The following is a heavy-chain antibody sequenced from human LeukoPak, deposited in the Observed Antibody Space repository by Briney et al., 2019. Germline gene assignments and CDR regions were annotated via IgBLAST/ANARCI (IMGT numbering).Heavy chain of an antibody. CDR1: GGTFSSYA. V-gene: IGHV1-69*05. CDR3: ARGITMIVVVTKGIGAFDI. D-gene: IGHD3-22*01. CDR2: IIPIFGTA. Sequence: ASVKVSCKASGGTFSSYAISWVRQAPGQGLEWMGRIIPIFGTANYAQKFQGRVTITTDESTSTAYMELSSPRSEDTAVYYCARGITMIVVVTKGIGAFDIWGQGTMVTVSS. J-gene: IGHJ3*02.